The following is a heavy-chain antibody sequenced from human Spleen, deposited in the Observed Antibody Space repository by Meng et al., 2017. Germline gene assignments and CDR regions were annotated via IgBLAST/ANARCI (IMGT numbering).Heavy chain of an antibody. CDR2: IYYRGST. Sequence: QLHLQESGPGLVKPSETLSLTCTISGGSITSTSSYWGWVRQPPGKGPEWIGSIYYRGSTNYNPSLKSRISMSVDMSKNQFSLKVNSVTAADTAIYYCVISSHNWGQGTLVTVSS. J-gene: IGHJ4*02. D-gene: IGHD3-3*02. CDR1: GGSITSTSSY. V-gene: IGHV4-39*07. CDR3: VISSHN.